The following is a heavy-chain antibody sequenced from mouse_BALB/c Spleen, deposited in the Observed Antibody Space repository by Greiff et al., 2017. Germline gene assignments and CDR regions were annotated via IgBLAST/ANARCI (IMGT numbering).Heavy chain of an antibody. CDR1: GYTFSSYW. J-gene: IGHJ4*01. Sequence: VQLQQSGAELMKPGASVKISCKATGYTFSSYWIEWVKQRPGHGLEWIGEILPGSGSTNYNEKFKGKATFTADTSSNTAYMQLSSLTSEDSAVYYCARRGGLGRGYAMDYWGQGTSVTVSS. CDR2: ILPGSGST. CDR3: ARRGGLGRGYAMDY. D-gene: IGHD4-1*01. V-gene: IGHV1-9*01.